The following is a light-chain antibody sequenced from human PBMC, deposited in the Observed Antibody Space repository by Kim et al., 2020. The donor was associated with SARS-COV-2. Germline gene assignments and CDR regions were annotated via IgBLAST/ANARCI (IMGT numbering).Light chain of an antibody. CDR2: ATS. CDR3: QQSYSTPQT. V-gene: IGKV1-39*01. J-gene: IGKJ4*01. Sequence: ASVGDRVTITCRASQSISSYLNWYQQKPGKAPKLLIYATSSLQSGVPSRFSGSGSGTDFTLTISSLQPEDFATYYCQQSYSTPQTFGGGTKVDIK. CDR1: QSISSY.